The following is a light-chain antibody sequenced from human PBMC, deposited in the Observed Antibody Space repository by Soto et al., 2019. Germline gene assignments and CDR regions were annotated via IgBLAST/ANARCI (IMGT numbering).Light chain of an antibody. CDR1: QRVSNS. CDR3: QQYSNWPSWT. CDR2: GAS. J-gene: IGKJ1*01. Sequence: EKVMTQSPATLSMSPGERATLSCRASQRVSNSLAWYQQKPGQTPRLLIYGASTRSTGIPARFSGSGSGTEFTLSISSLQSEDFAVYYCQQYSNWPSWTFGQGTKVEVK. V-gene: IGKV3-15*01.